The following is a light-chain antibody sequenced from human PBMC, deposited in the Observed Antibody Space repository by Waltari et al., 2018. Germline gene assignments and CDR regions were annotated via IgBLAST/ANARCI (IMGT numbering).Light chain of an antibody. CDR2: GVT. V-gene: IGLV2-8*01. Sequence: QSALTQPPSASGSPGQSVTISCTGASSDRHFNSLSWYQQHPGKAPKIIIYGVTKPPSGVHDRFSGSKSGNTASLTVSGLQVEDEAHYYCSLSGGINNFVVFGGGTKLTVL. J-gene: IGLJ2*01. CDR3: SLSGGINNFVV. CDR1: SSDRHFNS.